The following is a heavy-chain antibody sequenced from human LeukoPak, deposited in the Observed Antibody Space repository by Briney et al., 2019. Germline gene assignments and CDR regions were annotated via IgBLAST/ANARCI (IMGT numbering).Heavy chain of an antibody. CDR2: ISSNGHST. V-gene: IGHV3-64*02. D-gene: IGHD3-10*01. CDR1: GFTLSSYV. CDR3: AREGRGLGHYLDY. Sequence: GSLRLSCAVSGFTLSSYVMYWVRQAPGKGLKYVSRISSNGHSTDYADSVKGRFTISRDNSKNTLFLQMDTLRTEDMAVYYCAREGRGLGHYLDYWGQGALVTVSS. J-gene: IGHJ4*02.